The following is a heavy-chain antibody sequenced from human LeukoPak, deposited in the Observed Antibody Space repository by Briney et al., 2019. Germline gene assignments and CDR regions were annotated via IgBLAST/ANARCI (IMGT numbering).Heavy chain of an antibody. CDR2: INPSGGT. CDR3: SRLSFFEGAEQKDYYYRDV. D-gene: IGHD3-16*01. J-gene: IGHJ6*03. Sequence: SETLSLTCTVSGASITSHSWTWIRQPAGKRLEWIGGINPSGGTDYNPSLKSRVPISLDTSENQFSLKLRSVTAADTAVYYRSRLSFFEGAEQKDYYYRDVWGTGPKVSASS. V-gene: IGHV4-4*07. CDR1: GASITSHS.